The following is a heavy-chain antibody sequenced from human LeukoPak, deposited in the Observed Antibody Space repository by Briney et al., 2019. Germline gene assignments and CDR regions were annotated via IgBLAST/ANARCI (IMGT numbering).Heavy chain of an antibody. CDR3: ARLYSRVGPFDY. CDR2: ISSSSPYI. V-gene: IGHV3-21*01. J-gene: IGHJ4*02. D-gene: IGHD5-18*01. CDR1: GFTFNDYS. Sequence: PGGSLRLSCAASGFTFNDYSMNWVRQAPGKGLEWVASISSSSPYIYHTDSVKGRFTISRDNAKNSLYLQMNSLRAEDTAVYYCARLYSRVGPFDYWGQGTLVTVSS.